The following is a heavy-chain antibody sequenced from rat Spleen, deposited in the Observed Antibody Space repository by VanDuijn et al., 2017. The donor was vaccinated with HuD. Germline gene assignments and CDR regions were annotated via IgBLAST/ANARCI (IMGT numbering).Heavy chain of an antibody. CDR2: ITNSGGST. V-gene: IGHV5-25*01. CDR1: GFTFSDYY. Sequence: EVQLVESDGGLVQPGRSLKLSCAASGFTFSDYYMAWVRQAPTKGLEGVASITNSGGSTYYRDSVKGRFTISRDNAKSILHLQMDSLRSEDTATYYCARHALMYTTDPFVYWGQGTLVTVSS. CDR3: ARHALMYTTDPFVY. D-gene: IGHD1-6*01. J-gene: IGHJ3*01.